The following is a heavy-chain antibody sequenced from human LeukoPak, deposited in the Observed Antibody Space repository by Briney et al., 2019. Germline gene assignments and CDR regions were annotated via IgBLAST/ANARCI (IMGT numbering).Heavy chain of an antibody. CDR2: INHSGST. CDR3: ARVQPDFWSGYPIPIFDY. D-gene: IGHD3-3*01. J-gene: IGHJ4*02. Sequence: SETLSLTCAVYGGSFSGYYWSWIRQPPGKGLEWIGEINHSGSTNYNPSLKSRVTISVDTSKNQFSLKLSSVTAADTAVYYCARVQPDFWSGYPIPIFDYWGQGTLVTVSS. CDR1: GGSFSGYY. V-gene: IGHV4-34*01.